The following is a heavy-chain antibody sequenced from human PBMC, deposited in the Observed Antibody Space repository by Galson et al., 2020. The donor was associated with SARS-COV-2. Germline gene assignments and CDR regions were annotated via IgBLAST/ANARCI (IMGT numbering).Heavy chain of an antibody. D-gene: IGHD1-1*01. CDR1: GGTISTYA. CDR3: ARDRPGTTNGYYYCDMDV. CDR2: IIPIFHTA. J-gene: IGHJ6*02. V-gene: IGHV1-69*13. Sequence: SVKVSCKASGGTISTYAIIWVRQAPGQGLEWMGGIIPIFHTANYAQKFQGRVTITADESTSTTYMELSSLRSEDTAVYYCARDRPGTTNGYYYCDMDVWGQGTTVTVSS.